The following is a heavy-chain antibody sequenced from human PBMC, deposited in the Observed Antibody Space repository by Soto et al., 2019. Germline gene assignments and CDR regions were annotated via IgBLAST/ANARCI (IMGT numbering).Heavy chain of an antibody. D-gene: IGHD6-13*01. J-gene: IGHJ6*02. CDR3: AREWSAAGNYYDMDV. Sequence: GASVKVSCKTSGYTFTSYDINWVRQASGQGLEWVGWMNTNNGYTAYAPKFQGRVTVTRNTSIRTVYMELSSLRSEDTAVYYCAREWSAAGNYYDMDVWGQGITVTVSS. V-gene: IGHV1-8*01. CDR1: GYTFTSYD. CDR2: MNTNNGYT.